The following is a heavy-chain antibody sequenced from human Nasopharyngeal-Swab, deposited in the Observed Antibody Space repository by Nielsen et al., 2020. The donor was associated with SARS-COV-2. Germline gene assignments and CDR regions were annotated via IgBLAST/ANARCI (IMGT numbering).Heavy chain of an antibody. CDR3: ARTTTTTPFDS. Sequence: SETLSLTCTVSGGSVSSDIYSWSWIRQPQGKGLEWIGYVVYSGRTNYNPSLKSRVTISVDTSKDQFSLKLNSVTAADTAMYFCARTTTTTPFDSWGQGTLVAVSS. J-gene: IGHJ4*02. CDR1: GGSVSSDIYS. CDR2: VVYSGRT. V-gene: IGHV4-61*01. D-gene: IGHD1-1*01.